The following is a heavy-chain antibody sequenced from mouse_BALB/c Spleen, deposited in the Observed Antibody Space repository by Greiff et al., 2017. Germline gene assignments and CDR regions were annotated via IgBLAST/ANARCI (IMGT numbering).Heavy chain of an antibody. V-gene: IGHV2-9*02. J-gene: IGHJ1*01. CDR3: AREWRGLLLRFDV. CDR1: GFSLTSYG. CDR2: IWAGGST. D-gene: IGHD1-1*01. Sequence: VQLKESGPGLVAPSQSLSITCTVSGFSLTSYGVHWVRQPPGKGLEWLGVIWAGGSTNYNSALMSRLSISKDNSKSQVFLKMNSLQTDDTAMYYCAREWRGLLLRFDVWGAGTTVTVSS.